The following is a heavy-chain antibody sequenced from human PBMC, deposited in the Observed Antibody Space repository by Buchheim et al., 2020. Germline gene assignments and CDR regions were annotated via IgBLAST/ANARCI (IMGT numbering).Heavy chain of an antibody. CDR1: GGSISSSNW. Sequence: QVQLQESGPGLVKPSGTLSLTCAVSGGSISSSNWWSWVRQPPGKGLEWIGEIYHSGSTNYNPSLKSRVTISVDKSKNQFSLKLSSVTAADTAVYYCAREPLDVDTAMVLGFSGCYFDYWGQGTL. V-gene: IGHV4-4*02. D-gene: IGHD5-18*01. CDR2: IYHSGST. J-gene: IGHJ4*02. CDR3: AREPLDVDTAMVLGFSGCYFDY.